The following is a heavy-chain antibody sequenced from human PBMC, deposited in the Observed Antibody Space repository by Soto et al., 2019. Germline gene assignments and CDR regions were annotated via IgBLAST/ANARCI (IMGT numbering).Heavy chain of an antibody. CDR3: ARGSWDDVTGHYYMDV. V-gene: IGHV6-1*01. J-gene: IGHJ6*03. D-gene: IGHD1-1*01. CDR1: GDSVSSNSAA. CDR2: TYYRSKWYI. Sequence: SQTLSLTCDISGDSVSSNSAAWNWIRQTPSRDLEWLGGTYYRSKWYINYAVSVKSRITVNPDTSKNQFSLQLNSVTPEDTAVYYCARGSWDDVTGHYYMDVWGKGTTVTVSS.